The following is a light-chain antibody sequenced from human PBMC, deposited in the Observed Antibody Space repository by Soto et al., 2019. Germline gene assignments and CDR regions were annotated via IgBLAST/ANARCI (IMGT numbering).Light chain of an antibody. CDR3: QQYGTSWT. CDR1: QSVGGNY. CDR2: TAS. Sequence: EIMLTQSPGTLSLSPGASATLSCRSSQSVGGNYLAWYQHKPGQAPRLLIYTASSMAPGVPDRISGSESGTDFILSISRLEPEDFAVYYCQQYGTSWTFGQGTKVE. J-gene: IGKJ1*01. V-gene: IGKV3-20*01.